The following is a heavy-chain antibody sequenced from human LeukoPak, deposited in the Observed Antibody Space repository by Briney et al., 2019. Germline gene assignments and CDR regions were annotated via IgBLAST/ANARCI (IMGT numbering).Heavy chain of an antibody. Sequence: GESLRLSCAASGFTFSNSWMQWVRQVPGKGLVWVSRINTDGTSTSYADSVRGRFIISRDNAKNTLYLQMNSLRAEDTAVYYCARPQQGGTTRSHGLDVWAKGPRSPSP. CDR3: ARPQQGGTTRSHGLDV. J-gene: IGHJ6*02. D-gene: IGHD2-2*01. CDR1: GFTFSNSW. CDR2: INTDGTST. V-gene: IGHV3-74*01.